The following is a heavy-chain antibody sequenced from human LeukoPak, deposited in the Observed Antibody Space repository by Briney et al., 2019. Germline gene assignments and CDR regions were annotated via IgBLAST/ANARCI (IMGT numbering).Heavy chain of an antibody. CDR3: VRFSGQATSHYELWSAQAP. CDR1: GYTFTTYW. D-gene: IGHD3-3*01. CDR2: IYPGDSDT. V-gene: IGHV5-51*01. J-gene: IGHJ5*02. Sequence: GESLKISCKGSGYTFTTYWIAWVRQMPGKGLEWMGIIYPGDSDTTYSPSFQGQVTISVDKSITTAYLQWSSLKASDTAIYYCVRFSGQATSHYELWSAQAPWGQGTLVTVSS.